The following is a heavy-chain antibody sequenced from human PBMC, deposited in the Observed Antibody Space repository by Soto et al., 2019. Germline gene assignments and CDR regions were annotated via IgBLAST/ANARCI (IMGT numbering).Heavy chain of an antibody. CDR2: INPNSGGT. CDR1: GYTFTGYY. V-gene: IGHV1-2*02. CDR3: ARGAPSGYGQRRPLY. Sequence: GASVKVSCKASGYTFTGYYMHWVRQAPGQGLEWMGWINPNSGGTNYAQKFQGRVTMTRDTSISTAYMELSRLRSDDTAVYYCARGAPSGYGQRRPLYWGQGTMVTVSS. J-gene: IGHJ4*02. D-gene: IGHD5-12*01.